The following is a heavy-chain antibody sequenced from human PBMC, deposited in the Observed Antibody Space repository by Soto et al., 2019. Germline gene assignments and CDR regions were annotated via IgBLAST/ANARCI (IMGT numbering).Heavy chain of an antibody. D-gene: IGHD3-22*01. CDR3: ARHGSYYYDSSSWFDP. V-gene: IGHV4-39*01. Sequence: QLQLQESGPGLVKPSETLSLTCTVSGGSISSSSYYWGWIRQPPGKGLEWIGSIYYSGSTYYNPSLKSRVTISVDPSKNQFSLKLSSVTAADTAGYYCARHGSYYYDSSSWFDPWGQGTLVTVSS. J-gene: IGHJ5*02. CDR1: GGSISSSSYY. CDR2: IYYSGST.